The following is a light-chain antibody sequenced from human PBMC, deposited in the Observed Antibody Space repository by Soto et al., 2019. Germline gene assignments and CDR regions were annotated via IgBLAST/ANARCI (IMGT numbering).Light chain of an antibody. CDR3: QQYGSF. Sequence: ESVLTQSPGTLSLSPGERATLSCRASQSVSSSYLAWYQQKPGQAPRLLIYGASSRATGIPDSFSGSGSGTDFSLTISRLEPEDFAVYYCQQYGSFFGQGTKLEIK. CDR1: QSVSSSY. J-gene: IGKJ2*01. CDR2: GAS. V-gene: IGKV3-20*01.